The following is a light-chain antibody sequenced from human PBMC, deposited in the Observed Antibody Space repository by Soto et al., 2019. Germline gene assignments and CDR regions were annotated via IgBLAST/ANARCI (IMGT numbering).Light chain of an antibody. V-gene: IGKV3-11*01. CDR3: YQRINSP. Sequence: EIVLTQSPATLSLSPGERATLSCRASQSVRSYLAWYQQKPGQPPRLLIYDTSNRATGIPARFSGSAYGTDFSLTSSILVPEVCAIHYCYQRINSPLGP. J-gene: IGKJ3*01. CDR2: DTS. CDR1: QSVRSY.